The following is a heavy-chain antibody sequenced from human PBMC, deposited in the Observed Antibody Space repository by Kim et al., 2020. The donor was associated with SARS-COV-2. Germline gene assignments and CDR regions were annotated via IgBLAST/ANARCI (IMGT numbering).Heavy chain of an antibody. D-gene: IGHD6-13*01. V-gene: IGHV3-23*01. CDR1: GFTFSSYA. CDR2: ISGSGGST. Sequence: GGSLRLSCAASGFTFSSYAMSWVRQAPGKGLEWVSAISGSGGSTYYADSVKGRFTISRDNSKNTLYLQMNSLRAEDTAVYYCAKDGYSSSWWSLGFVAPLDYYYGMDVWGQGTTVTVSS. CDR3: AKDGYSSSWWSLGFVAPLDYYYGMDV. J-gene: IGHJ6*02.